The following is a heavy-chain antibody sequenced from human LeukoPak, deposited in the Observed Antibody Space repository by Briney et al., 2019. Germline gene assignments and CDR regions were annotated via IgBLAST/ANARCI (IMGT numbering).Heavy chain of an antibody. Sequence: VSVKVSCKASEYTFTGYYMHWVRQAPGQGLEWMGWINSDGGGTNSAQKFQGRITMTRDTSISTAYMELTSLRSDDTAVYYCARGLTSEDSRAFYSYFDSWGQGTLVTVSS. CDR1: EYTFTGYY. V-gene: IGHV1-2*02. D-gene: IGHD3-22*01. J-gene: IGHJ4*02. CDR3: ARGLTSEDSRAFYSYFDS. CDR2: INSDGGGT.